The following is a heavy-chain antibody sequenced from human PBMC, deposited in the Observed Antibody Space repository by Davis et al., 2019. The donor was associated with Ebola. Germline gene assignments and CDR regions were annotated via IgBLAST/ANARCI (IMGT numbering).Heavy chain of an antibody. CDR2: ISGIGGSA. J-gene: IGHJ4*02. V-gene: IGHV3-23*01. CDR3: AGGDFWSGQFDY. Sequence: GESLKISCAASGFTFSSYAMSWVRQAPGKGLEWVSGISGIGGSAYYADSVKGRLTITRDNSKNSLYLQMHSLRGEDTAVYYCAGGDFWSGQFDYWGQGTLVTVS. D-gene: IGHD3-3*01. CDR1: GFTFSSYA.